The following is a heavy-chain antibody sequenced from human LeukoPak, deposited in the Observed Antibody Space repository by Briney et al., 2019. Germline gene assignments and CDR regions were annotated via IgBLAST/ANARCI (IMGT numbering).Heavy chain of an antibody. V-gene: IGHV3-23*01. Sequence: GGSLRPSCAASGFTFSIYAMRWVRQAPGKGLEWVSAISGSGDYTYYADSVKGRFTISRDNSKNTLYLQMNSLRAEDTAVYYCAKDRVSPGFNWFDPWGQGTLVTVSS. CDR2: ISGSGDYT. CDR3: AKDRVSPGFNWFDP. CDR1: GFTFSIYA. D-gene: IGHD3-16*01. J-gene: IGHJ5*02.